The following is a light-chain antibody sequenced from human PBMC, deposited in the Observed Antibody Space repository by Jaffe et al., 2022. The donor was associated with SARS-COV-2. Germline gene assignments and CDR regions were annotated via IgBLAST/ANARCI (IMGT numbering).Light chain of an antibody. CDR1: QSISIY. CDR2: AAS. J-gene: IGKJ4*01. V-gene: IGKV1-39*01. Sequence: DIQMTQSPTSLSTSVGDRVTITCRASQSISIYLNWYQQIPGKAPKLLIYAASNLQRGVPSRFSGSGSGTEFTLTISSLQPEDFASYYCQQTYSTPLSFGGGTKVEIK. CDR3: QQTYSTPLS.